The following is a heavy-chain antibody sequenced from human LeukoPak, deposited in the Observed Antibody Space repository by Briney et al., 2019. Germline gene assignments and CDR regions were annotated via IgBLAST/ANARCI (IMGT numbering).Heavy chain of an antibody. Sequence: SETLSLTCTVSGGSVSSGSYYWSWIRQPPGKGLEWIGYIYYSGSTNYNPSLKSRVTISVDTSKNQFSLKLSSVTAADTAVYYCARENTYYYDSSGSYYFDYWGQGTLVTVSS. V-gene: IGHV4-61*01. D-gene: IGHD3-22*01. J-gene: IGHJ4*02. CDR1: GGSVSSGSYY. CDR3: ARENTYYYDSSGSYYFDY. CDR2: IYYSGST.